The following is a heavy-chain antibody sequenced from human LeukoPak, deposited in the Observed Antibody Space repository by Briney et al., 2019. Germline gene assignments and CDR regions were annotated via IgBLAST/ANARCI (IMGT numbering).Heavy chain of an antibody. J-gene: IGHJ4*02. Sequence: ASVNVSCKASGYTFTGYHMHGVRQAPGKGLDWIAWINHKSGGTNYLQNFQGRVNMTRDTSISTAYMGQRMLKSDDTAVYYCARATVENDYWGQGTLVTVSS. V-gene: IGHV1-2*02. D-gene: IGHD1-14*01. CDR2: INHKSGGT. CDR3: ARATVENDY. CDR1: GYTFTGYH.